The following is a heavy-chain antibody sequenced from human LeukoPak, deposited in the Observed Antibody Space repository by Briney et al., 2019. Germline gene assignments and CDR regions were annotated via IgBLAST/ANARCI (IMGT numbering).Heavy chain of an antibody. Sequence: GGSLRLSCAASGFTFSSYSMNWVRQAPGKGLEGVSSISSSSSYIYYAYSVKGRFTISRDNAKNSLYLQMNSLRAEDTAVYYCAREGGYSYGIDAFDIWGQGTMATVSS. D-gene: IGHD5-18*01. V-gene: IGHV3-21*01. CDR3: AREGGYSYGIDAFDI. CDR2: ISSSSSYI. CDR1: GFTFSSYS. J-gene: IGHJ3*02.